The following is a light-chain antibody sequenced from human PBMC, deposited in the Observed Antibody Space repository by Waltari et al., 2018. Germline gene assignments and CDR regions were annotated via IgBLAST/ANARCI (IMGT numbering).Light chain of an antibody. Sequence: DIVLTQSPDSLAVSLGERATIDCKSSQSVFYSSDNKNYLAWYQQKPGQPPKLLIYWASTRDSGVPDRFSGSGSGTHFTLSISGLQAEDVAVYYCQQYYTAPYSFGQGTKLEIK. V-gene: IGKV4-1*01. CDR2: WAS. J-gene: IGKJ2*03. CDR1: QSVFYSSDNKNY. CDR3: QQYYTAPYS.